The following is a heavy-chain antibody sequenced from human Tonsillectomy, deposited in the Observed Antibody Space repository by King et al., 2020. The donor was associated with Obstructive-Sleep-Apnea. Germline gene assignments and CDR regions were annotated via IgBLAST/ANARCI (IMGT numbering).Heavy chain of an antibody. Sequence: VQLQESGPGLVKPSQTLSLTCTVSGGSISSGGYYWSWILQHPGKGLEWIGYIYYSGSTSHNPSLKSRVTISVDTSKNPFSLKLSSVTAADTAVYYCARDSGYGAVDVWGQGTTVTVSS. CDR1: GGSISSGGYY. CDR2: IYYSGST. J-gene: IGHJ6*02. CDR3: ARDSGYGAVDV. D-gene: IGHD4/OR15-4a*01. V-gene: IGHV4-31*03.